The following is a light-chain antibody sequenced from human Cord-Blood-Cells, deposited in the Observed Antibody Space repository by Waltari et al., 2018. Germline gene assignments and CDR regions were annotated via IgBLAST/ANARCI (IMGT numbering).Light chain of an antibody. Sequence: DIQMTPSPSSLSASVGDRVTITCQASQDISNYLNWYQQKPGKAPKLLIYYASNLEKGVPSRFSGSGSGTDFTFTISSLQPENIATYYCQQYDNLQLTFGGGTKVEIK. J-gene: IGKJ4*01. V-gene: IGKV1-33*01. CDR3: QQYDNLQLT. CDR1: QDISNY. CDR2: YAS.